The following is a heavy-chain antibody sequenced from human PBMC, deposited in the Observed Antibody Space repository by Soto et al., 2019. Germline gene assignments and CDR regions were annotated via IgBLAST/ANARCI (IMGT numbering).Heavy chain of an antibody. V-gene: IGHV5-51*01. CDR1: GYTFTNYW. CDR2: FYPRPSDT. CDR3: ARYWHSYSLNYYRGMDV. J-gene: IGHJ6*02. D-gene: IGHD5-18*01. Sequence: EPLKISSEASGYTFTNYWIGWARQIPGTGLVWMGIFYPRPSDTRYSPSFQDQVTMSVDKSIGTAYLQWSSLKASDTAMYYCARYWHSYSLNYYRGMDVWGQGTTVTVSS.